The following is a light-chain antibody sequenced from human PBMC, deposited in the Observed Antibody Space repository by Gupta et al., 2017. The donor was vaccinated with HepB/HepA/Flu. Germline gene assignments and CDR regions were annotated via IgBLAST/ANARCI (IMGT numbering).Light chain of an antibody. CDR1: SSNIGAGYG. CDR2: GNT. Sequence: QSVLTQPPSVSGAPGQRVTISCTGISSNIGAGYGVHWYQLRPGTAPKLLIFGNTNRPSGVPDRFSGSNSGTSASLAITGLQADDEADYYCQSYDSTLRAVVFGGGTKVTVL. CDR3: QSYDSTLRAVV. V-gene: IGLV1-40*01. J-gene: IGLJ2*01.